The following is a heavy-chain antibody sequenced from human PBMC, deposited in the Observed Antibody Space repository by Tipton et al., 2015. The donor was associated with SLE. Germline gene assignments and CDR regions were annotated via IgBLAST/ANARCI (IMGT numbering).Heavy chain of an antibody. Sequence: SLRLSCVASGFSMHVMNWVRQAPGKGLEWVSFISSSSRYIFYADFVKGRFSISIDKSKKTLFLQMNSLRVDDTATYYCAKFEKTTDFYLDSWGQGTLVSVSS. D-gene: IGHD1/OR15-1a*01. CDR1: GFSMHV. CDR2: ISSSSRYI. J-gene: IGHJ4*02. V-gene: IGHV3-21*04. CDR3: AKFEKTTDFYLDS.